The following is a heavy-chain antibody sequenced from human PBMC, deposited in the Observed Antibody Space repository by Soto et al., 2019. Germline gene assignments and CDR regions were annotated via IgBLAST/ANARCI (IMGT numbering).Heavy chain of an antibody. J-gene: IGHJ4*02. CDR3: ARQPGGKGDY. Sequence: QLQLQESGPGLVKPSETLSLTCTVSGGSISSSSYYWGWLRQPPGKALEWIGSIYYTGSTYYTPSRKSRVTISVNTTKNQFSLRLSSVTAADTAVSYCARQPGGKGDYWGQGTLVTVSS. V-gene: IGHV4-39*01. CDR1: GGSISSSSYY. CDR2: IYYTGST.